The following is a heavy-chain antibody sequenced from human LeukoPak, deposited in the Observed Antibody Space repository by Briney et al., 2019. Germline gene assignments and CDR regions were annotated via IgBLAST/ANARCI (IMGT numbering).Heavy chain of an antibody. CDR3: AKSDFYDNTGPID. V-gene: IGHV3-23*01. D-gene: IGHD3-22*01. CDR1: GFNFNTYA. Sequence: PGGSLRLSCATSGFNFNTYAMTWVRQAPGKGLEWVSVIGSGGATNYPESVKGRFTVSRDNSKNNLFLQMDSMRAEDAAVYYCAKSDFYDNTGPIDWGQGTLVIVSS. J-gene: IGHJ4*02. CDR2: IGSGGAT.